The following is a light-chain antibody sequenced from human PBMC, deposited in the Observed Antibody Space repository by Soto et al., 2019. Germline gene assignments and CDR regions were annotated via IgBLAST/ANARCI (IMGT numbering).Light chain of an antibody. J-gene: IGKJ1*01. CDR1: QSITTR. CDR2: KPP. Sequence: DIQMTQSPSTLSASVGDRVTITCRASQSITTRLAWYQQKPGKAPQPLIYKPPGLESGIPSRFSCSRAGAEFTLTISRLQLDEFAMYSCQQFQTYRWTFGQGTMVEIK. CDR3: QQFQTYRWT. V-gene: IGKV1-5*03.